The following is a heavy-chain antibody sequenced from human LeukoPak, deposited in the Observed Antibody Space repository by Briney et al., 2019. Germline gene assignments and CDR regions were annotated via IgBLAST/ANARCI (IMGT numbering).Heavy chain of an antibody. CDR1: GFTFSSYW. Sequence: PGGSLRLSCAASGFTFSSYWMHWVRQAPGKELVWVSRINSDGSSTSYADSVKGRFTISRDNAKNTLYLQMNSLRAEDTAVYYCARALNDILTGYYIDYWGQGTLVIVSS. V-gene: IGHV3-74*01. D-gene: IGHD3-9*01. J-gene: IGHJ4*02. CDR3: ARALNDILTGYYIDY. CDR2: INSDGSST.